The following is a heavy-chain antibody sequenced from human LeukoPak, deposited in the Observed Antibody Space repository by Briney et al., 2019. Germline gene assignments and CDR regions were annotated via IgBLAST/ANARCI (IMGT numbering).Heavy chain of an antibody. Sequence: GGSLRLSCAASGFTFSSYAMSWVRQAPGKGLEWVSAISGSGGSTYYADSVKGRFTISRDNSKNTLYLQMNSLRAEDTAVYYCASSSRAGYYYYYYYMDVWGKGTTVTVSS. CDR2: ISGSGGST. V-gene: IGHV3-23*01. CDR3: ASSSRAGYYYYYYYMDV. J-gene: IGHJ6*03. D-gene: IGHD6-6*01. CDR1: GFTFSSYA.